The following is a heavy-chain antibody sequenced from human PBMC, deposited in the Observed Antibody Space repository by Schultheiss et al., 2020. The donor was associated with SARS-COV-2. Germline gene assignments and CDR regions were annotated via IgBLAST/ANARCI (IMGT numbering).Heavy chain of an antibody. CDR3: VRDDPLPAAIPRAYYFDY. V-gene: IGHV1-18*03. J-gene: IGHJ4*02. CDR1: GYTFTSYG. CDR2: ISAYNDNT. D-gene: IGHD2-2*01. Sequence: ASVKVSCKASGYTFTSYGISWVRQAPGQGLEWMGWISAYNDNTHYAQKFRGRVTITSDRSVSTAYMELSSLRSEDMVVYSCVRDDPLPAAIPRAYYFDYWGQGTLVTVSS.